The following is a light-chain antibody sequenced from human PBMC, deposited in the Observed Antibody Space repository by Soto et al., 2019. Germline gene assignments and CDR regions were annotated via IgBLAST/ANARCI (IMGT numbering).Light chain of an antibody. J-gene: IGKJ1*01. CDR3: QQYGSSPL. Sequence: EVVMTQSPATLSVSPGERATISCRASQSVSSSYLAWYQQKPGQAPRLLIYAASSRATGIPDRFSGSGSGTDYTLTLSRLEPEDGAVYYCQQYGSSPLFGQGTKVDIK. CDR2: AAS. V-gene: IGKV3-20*01. CDR1: QSVSSSY.